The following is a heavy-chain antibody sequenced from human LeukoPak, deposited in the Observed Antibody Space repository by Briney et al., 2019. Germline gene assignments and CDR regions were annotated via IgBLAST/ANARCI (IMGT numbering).Heavy chain of an antibody. J-gene: IGHJ4*02. CDR3: APIDTDFDY. CDR1: GFTFNNYA. CDR2: VSASGANT. Sequence: PGGSLRLSCAASGFTFNNYAMSWVRQAPGKGLEWVSGVSASGANTYYADSVKGRFTISRDNAKNSLYLQMNSLRAEDTAVYYCAPIDTDFDYWGQGTLVTVSS. D-gene: IGHD2-2*02. V-gene: IGHV3-23*01.